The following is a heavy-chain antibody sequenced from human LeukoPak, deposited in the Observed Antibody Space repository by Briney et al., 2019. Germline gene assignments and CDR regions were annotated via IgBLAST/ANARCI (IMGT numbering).Heavy chain of an antibody. CDR2: INHSGST. D-gene: IGHD5-18*01. V-gene: IGHV4-34*01. CDR1: GGSFSGYY. J-gene: IGHJ4*02. CDR3: ARNGYTLDY. Sequence: SETLSLTCAVYGGSFSGYYWSWIRQPPGKGLEWIGEINHSGSTNYNPSLKSRVPISVDTSKNQFSLKLSSVTAADTAVYYCARNGYTLDYWGQGTLVTVSS.